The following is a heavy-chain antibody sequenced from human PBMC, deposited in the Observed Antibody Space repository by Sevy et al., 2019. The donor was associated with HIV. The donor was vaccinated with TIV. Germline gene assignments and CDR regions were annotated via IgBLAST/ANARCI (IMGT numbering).Heavy chain of an antibody. Sequence: ASVKVSCKASGYTFTGYYMHWVRQAPGQGLEWMGWINPNSGGTNYAQKFQGRVTMTRDTSISTAYMELSRLRSDDTAVYDCARDVMGIAVAPIFYWGQGTLVTVSS. CDR2: INPNSGGT. V-gene: IGHV1-2*02. J-gene: IGHJ4*02. D-gene: IGHD6-19*01. CDR1: GYTFTGYY. CDR3: ARDVMGIAVAPIFY.